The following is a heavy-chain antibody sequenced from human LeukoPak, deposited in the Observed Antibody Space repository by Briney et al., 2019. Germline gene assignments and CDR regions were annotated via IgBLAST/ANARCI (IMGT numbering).Heavy chain of an antibody. V-gene: IGHV3-21*01. CDR1: EFAFCRYS. J-gene: IGHJ4*02. CDR2: FSSSSSYI. CDR3: ARGNSCSGGSCSYYFDY. D-gene: IGHD2-15*01. Sequence: GGPLRLSCAASEFAFCRYSMRWVRQSPGKALDWVLYFSSSSSYIYYADSLKGRLTISRDNAKNSLYLQMNSLIAEDTAVYYCARGNSCSGGSCSYYFDYWGQGTLVTVSS.